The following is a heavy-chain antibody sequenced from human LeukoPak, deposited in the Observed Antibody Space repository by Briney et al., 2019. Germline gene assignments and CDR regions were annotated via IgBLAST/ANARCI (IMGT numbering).Heavy chain of an antibody. J-gene: IGHJ4*02. CDR3: AKDWEIELRYYFDY. V-gene: IGHV3-30*02. CDR1: GFTFSSYG. Sequence: GGSLRLSCAASGFTFSSYGMHWVRQAPGKGLEWVAFIRYDGSNKYYADSVKGRFTISRDNSKNTLYLQMNSLRAEDTAVYYCAKDWEIELRYYFDYWGQGTLVTVSS. CDR2: IRYDGSNK. D-gene: IGHD1-26*01.